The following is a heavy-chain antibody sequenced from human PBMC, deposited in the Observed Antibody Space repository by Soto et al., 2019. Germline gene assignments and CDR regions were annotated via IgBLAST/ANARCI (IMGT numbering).Heavy chain of an antibody. Sequence: ASVKVSCKASGYTFTGYYMHWVRQAPGQGLEWMGWIKPNSGGTNYAQKFQGWVTMTRDTSISTAYMELSRLRSDDTAVYYCARGTTRLGELSYPFDYWGQGTLVTVSS. J-gene: IGHJ4*02. CDR3: ARGTTRLGELSYPFDY. CDR2: IKPNSGGT. V-gene: IGHV1-2*04. CDR1: GYTFTGYY. D-gene: IGHD3-16*02.